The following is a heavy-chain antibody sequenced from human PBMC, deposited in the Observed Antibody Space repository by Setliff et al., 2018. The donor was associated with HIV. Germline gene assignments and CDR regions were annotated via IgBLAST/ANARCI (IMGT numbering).Heavy chain of an antibody. CDR3: VRGVQSPPHYSYYYMDV. CDR2: IIPILGVA. D-gene: IGHD3-3*01. CDR1: RSTFNSHT. J-gene: IGHJ6*03. Sequence: AASVKVSCKASRSTFNSHTINWVRQAPGQGLDWMGGIIPILGVANYAQRFQGKVTITADKSTSTAYMELTSLRFDDTAMYYCVRGVQSPPHYSYYYMDVWGEGTMVTVSS. V-gene: IGHV1-69*10.